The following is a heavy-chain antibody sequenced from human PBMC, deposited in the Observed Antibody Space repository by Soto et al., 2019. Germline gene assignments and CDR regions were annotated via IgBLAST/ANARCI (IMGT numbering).Heavy chain of an antibody. D-gene: IGHD3-3*01. CDR3: ARDDRVTIFGVTFRSGLVDY. CDR2: ISAYNGNT. J-gene: IGHJ4*02. V-gene: IGHV1-18*04. CDR1: GYTFTSYC. Sequence: ASVKVSFKASGYTFTSYCISWVRQAPGQGLEWMGWISAYNGNTNYAQKLQGRVTMTTDTSTSTAYMELRSLRSDDTAVYYCARDDRVTIFGVTFRSGLVDYWGQGALVTVSS.